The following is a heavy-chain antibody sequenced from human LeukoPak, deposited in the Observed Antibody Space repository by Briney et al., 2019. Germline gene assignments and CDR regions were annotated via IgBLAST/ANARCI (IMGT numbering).Heavy chain of an antibody. CDR2: VWYVGGDE. CDR1: GFTFSTFG. D-gene: IGHD3-10*01. V-gene: IGHV3-33*08. J-gene: IGHJ4*02. CDR3: ARATMVRGNEFDY. Sequence: PGKSLRLSCAASGFTFSTFGLHWVRQAPGKGLEWVASVWYVGGDEYYADSVKGRFKISRDNSKNTLYLQMNSLRAEDTAVYYCARATMVRGNEFDYWGQGTLVTVSS.